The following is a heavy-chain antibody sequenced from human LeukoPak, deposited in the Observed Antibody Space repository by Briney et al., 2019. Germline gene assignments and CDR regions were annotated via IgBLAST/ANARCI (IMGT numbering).Heavy chain of an antibody. V-gene: IGHV3-23*01. CDR3: ARRDGYNTFYFEY. J-gene: IGHJ4*02. CDR1: GFIFSNYA. Sequence: GRSLRLSCATSGFIFSNYAMGWVRQAPGKGLEFVSNISAGGVSTYYADSVRGRFTVSRDYSKDTLYLEMNSLRAEDTAVYYCARRDGYNTFYFEYWGQGTLVTVSS. D-gene: IGHD5-24*01. CDR2: ISAGGVST.